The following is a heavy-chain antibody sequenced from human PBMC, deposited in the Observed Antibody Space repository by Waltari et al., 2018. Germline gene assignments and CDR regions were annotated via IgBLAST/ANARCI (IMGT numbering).Heavy chain of an antibody. Sequence: EVQLVESGGGLVKPGGSLRLSCAASGFTFSCSNRNWVRQAPGKGVEWVSSISNSSSYIYYADSVKGRFTISRDNAKNSLYLQMNSLRAEDTAVYYCARTTTFDAFDIWGQGTMVTVSS. CDR2: ISNSSSYI. CDR3: ARTTTFDAFDI. CDR1: GFTFSCSN. V-gene: IGHV3-21*01. J-gene: IGHJ3*02. D-gene: IGHD1-26*01.